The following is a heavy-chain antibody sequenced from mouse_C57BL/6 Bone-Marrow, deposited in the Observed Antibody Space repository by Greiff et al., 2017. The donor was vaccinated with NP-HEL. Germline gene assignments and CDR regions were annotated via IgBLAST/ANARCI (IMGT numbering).Heavy chain of an antibody. V-gene: IGHV14-4*01. CDR1: GFNIKDDY. Sequence: EVQVVESGAELVRPGASVKLSCTASGFNIKDDYMHWVKQRPEQGLEWIGWIDPENGDTEYASKFQGKATITADTSSNTAYLQLSSLTSEDTAVYYCTTLTAYYFDYWGQGTTLTVSS. CDR3: TTLTAYYFDY. D-gene: IGHD2-13*01. J-gene: IGHJ2*01. CDR2: IDPENGDT.